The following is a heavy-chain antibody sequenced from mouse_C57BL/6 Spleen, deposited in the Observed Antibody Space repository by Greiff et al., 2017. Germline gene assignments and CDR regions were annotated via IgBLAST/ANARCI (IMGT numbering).Heavy chain of an antibody. CDR3: ARETPGFDY. J-gene: IGHJ2*01. CDR1: GFTFSSYA. CDR2: ISGGGSYT. V-gene: IGHV5-4*01. Sequence: EVQLVESGGGLVKPGGSLKLSCAASGFTFSSYAMSWVRQTPEKRLEWVATISGGGSYTYYPDNVKGRFTISRDNAKNNLYLQMSHLRSEDTAMYYCARETPGFDYWGQGTTLTVSS.